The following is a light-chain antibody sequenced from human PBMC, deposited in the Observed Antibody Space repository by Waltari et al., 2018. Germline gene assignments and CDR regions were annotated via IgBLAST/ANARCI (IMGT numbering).Light chain of an antibody. J-gene: IGKJ1*01. V-gene: IGKV3-20*01. CDR3: QHYVRLPVT. Sequence: SCRASQSVGRTVTWYQQKPGQAPRLLIYGASSRATDIPDRFSGSGSGTDFSLTISRLEPEDFAVYYCQHYVRLPVTFGQGTKVEIK. CDR1: QSVGRTV. CDR2: GAS.